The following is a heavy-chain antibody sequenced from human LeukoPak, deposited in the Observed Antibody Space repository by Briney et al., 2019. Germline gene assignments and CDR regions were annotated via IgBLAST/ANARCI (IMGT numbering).Heavy chain of an antibody. D-gene: IGHD1-1*01. CDR2: ISSRISST. CDR3: ARDLLAATTTTGRSLGY. J-gene: IGHJ4*02. Sequence: GGSLRLSCAASGFTFSSYSLNWVCQAPGKGLEWVSSISSRISSTYYADSVKGRFTISRDNAKNSLYLQMNSLRAEDTAVYYCARDLLAATTTTGRSLGYWGQGTLVTVSS. CDR1: GFTFSSYS. V-gene: IGHV3-21*01.